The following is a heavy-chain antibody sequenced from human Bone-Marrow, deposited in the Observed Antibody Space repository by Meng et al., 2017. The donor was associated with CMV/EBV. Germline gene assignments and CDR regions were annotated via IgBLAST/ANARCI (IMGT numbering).Heavy chain of an antibody. Sequence: ALRLSCAASGFTFDDYAMHWVRQAAGKGLEWVSGISWNSVSIGYADSVKGRFTISRDNAKNSLYLQMNSLRAEDMAFYYCVKDISGAYYYYGMDVWGQGTTVTVSS. CDR2: ISWNSVSI. V-gene: IGHV3-9*03. D-gene: IGHD3-10*01. CDR1: GFTFDDYA. CDR3: VKDISGAYYYYGMDV. J-gene: IGHJ6*02.